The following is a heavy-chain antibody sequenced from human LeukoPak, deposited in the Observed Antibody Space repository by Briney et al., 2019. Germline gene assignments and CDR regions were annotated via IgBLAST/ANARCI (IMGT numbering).Heavy chain of an antibody. CDR1: GYTFTSYG. Sequence: ASVKVSCKASGYTFTSYGISWVRQAPGQGLEWMGWISAYNGNTNYAQKLQGRVTMTTDTSTSTAYMELRSLRSDDTAVYYCARDRGPILQYQLLYSRWFDSWGQGTLVTVSS. V-gene: IGHV1-18*01. CDR3: ARDRGPILQYQLLYSRWFDS. J-gene: IGHJ5*01. D-gene: IGHD2-2*02. CDR2: ISAYNGNT.